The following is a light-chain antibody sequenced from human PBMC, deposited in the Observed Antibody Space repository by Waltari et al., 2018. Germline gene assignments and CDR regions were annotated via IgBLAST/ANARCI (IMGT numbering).Light chain of an antibody. J-gene: IGKJ5*01. CDR2: TAS. CDR3: QQLNTYPII. Sequence: DIQLTQSPSFLSASVGDRVTITCRVSQAISIFLAWYQEKPGKAPKLLIYTASTLQSGVPSRFSGSGSGTEFTLTISNLQPEDSATYYCQQLNTYPIIFGQGTRLEIK. CDR1: QAISIF. V-gene: IGKV1-9*01.